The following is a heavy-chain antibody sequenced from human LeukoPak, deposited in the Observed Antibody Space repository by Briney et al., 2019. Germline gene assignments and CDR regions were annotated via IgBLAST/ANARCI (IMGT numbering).Heavy chain of an antibody. Sequence: GGSLRLSCAASGFPLSSYWMHWVRQAPGKGRVWVSRINIDGSTTTYADSVKGRFTISRDNAKNTLYLQLNSLRAEDTAVYYCARGGSGLMVYVPPDCCGQGTLVTVSS. J-gene: IGHJ4*02. D-gene: IGHD2-8*01. CDR3: ARGGSGLMVYVPPDC. CDR2: INIDGSTT. V-gene: IGHV3-74*03. CDR1: GFPLSSYW.